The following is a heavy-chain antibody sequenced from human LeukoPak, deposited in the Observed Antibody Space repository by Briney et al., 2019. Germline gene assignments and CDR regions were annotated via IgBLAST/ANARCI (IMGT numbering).Heavy chain of an antibody. J-gene: IGHJ5*02. CDR3: ARWYYYETSGLYYGSFDN. CDR1: GFTFSSYG. Sequence: GGSLRLSCAAFGFTFSSYGMSWVRQAPGKGLQWVSVIIGSGSSTYYADSVKGRFTISRDNARNTLYLQMNSLRAEDTAVYYCARWYYYETSGLYYGSFDNWGQGTLVTVSS. D-gene: IGHD3-22*01. CDR2: IIGSGSST. V-gene: IGHV3-23*01.